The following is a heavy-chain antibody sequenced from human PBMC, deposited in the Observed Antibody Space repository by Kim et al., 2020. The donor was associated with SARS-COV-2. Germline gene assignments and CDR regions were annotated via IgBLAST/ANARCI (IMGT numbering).Heavy chain of an antibody. CDR3: AKVSRLQVPAATHTRSYWYLAL. Sequence: GGSLRLSCAASGFTFSSYAMSWVRQAPGKGLEWVSAISGSGGSTYYADSVKGRFTISRDNSKNTLYLQMNSLRAEDTAVYYCAKVSRLQVPAATHTRSYWYLALWGRGTLVTVSS. CDR2: ISGSGGST. V-gene: IGHV3-23*01. CDR1: GFTFSSYA. J-gene: IGHJ2*01. D-gene: IGHD2-2*01.